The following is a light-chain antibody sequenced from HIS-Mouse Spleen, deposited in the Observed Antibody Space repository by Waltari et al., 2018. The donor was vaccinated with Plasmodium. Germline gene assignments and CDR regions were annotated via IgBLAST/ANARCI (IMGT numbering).Light chain of an antibody. CDR2: KDS. Sequence: SYELTQPPSVSVSPGQTARITCSGDALPKQYAYWYQQKPGQAPVLVIDKDSERPSGIPERFSGSSSGTTVTLTISGVQAEDEADYCCQSADSSGTYRVFGGGTKLTVL. V-gene: IGLV3-25*03. CDR1: ALPKQY. CDR3: QSADSSGTYRV. J-gene: IGLJ2*01.